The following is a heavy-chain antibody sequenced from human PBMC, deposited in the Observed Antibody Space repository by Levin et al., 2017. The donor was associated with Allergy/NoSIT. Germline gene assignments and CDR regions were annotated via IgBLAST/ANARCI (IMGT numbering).Heavy chain of an antibody. V-gene: IGHV1-46*01. D-gene: IGHD5-12*01. CDR3: AGPAVSAWLSPGY. CDR2: FHSNGVTT. Sequence: ASVKVSCKASGYTFTNHQMHWVRRAPGHGLEWMGRFHSNGVTTTYAQKFQGRLTMTRDTSTSTVYMELSSLRSEDTAVYYCAGPAVSAWLSPGYWGQGTLVTVSS. J-gene: IGHJ4*02. CDR1: GYTFTNHQ.